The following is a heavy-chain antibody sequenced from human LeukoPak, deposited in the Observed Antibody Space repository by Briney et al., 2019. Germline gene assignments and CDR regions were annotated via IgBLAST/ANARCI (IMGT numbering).Heavy chain of an antibody. Sequence: GASVKVSCKASGGTFSSYAISWVRQAPGQGPEWMERIIPIFGNANYAQKFQGRVTITTDESTSTAHMELSSLRSEDTAVYYCARDTAPYYDILTGYYPWFDPWGQGTLVTVSS. V-gene: IGHV1-69*05. J-gene: IGHJ5*02. CDR2: IIPIFGNA. CDR1: GGTFSSYA. D-gene: IGHD3-9*01. CDR3: ARDTAPYYDILTGYYPWFDP.